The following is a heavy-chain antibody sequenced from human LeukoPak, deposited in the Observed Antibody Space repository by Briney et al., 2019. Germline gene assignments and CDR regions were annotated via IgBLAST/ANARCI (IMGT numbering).Heavy chain of an antibody. D-gene: IGHD4-17*01. J-gene: IGHJ4*02. CDR2: IYYSGST. Sequence: PSETLSLTCTVSGGSISSYYWSWIRHPPGKGMEWIGYIYYSGSTNYNPSLKSRVTISVDTSKNQFSLKLSSVTAADTAVYYCARVDDYGDYFFDYWGQGTLVTVSS. V-gene: IGHV4-59*01. CDR1: GGSISSYY. CDR3: ARVDDYGDYFFDY.